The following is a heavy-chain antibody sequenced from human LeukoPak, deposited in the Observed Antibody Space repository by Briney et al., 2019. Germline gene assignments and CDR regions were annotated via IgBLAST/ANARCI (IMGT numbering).Heavy chain of an antibody. Sequence: GASVKVSCKASGYTFTGYHIHWVRQAPGQGLEWMGWINPNNGGTNYAQKFQGRVAMARDTSISTAYMDLSGLRSGDTAVYYCARDPFNTYYYDPWGQGTLVIVSS. CDR2: INPNNGGT. CDR1: GYTFTGYH. D-gene: IGHD3-22*01. CDR3: ARDPFNTYYYDP. J-gene: IGHJ4*02. V-gene: IGHV1-2*02.